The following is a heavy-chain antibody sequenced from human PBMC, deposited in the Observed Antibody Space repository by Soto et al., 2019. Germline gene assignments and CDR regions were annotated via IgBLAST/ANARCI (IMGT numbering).Heavy chain of an antibody. Sequence: GGSLRLSCAASGFTFSSYEMNWVRQAPGKGLEWVSYISSSGSTIYYADSVKGRFTISRDNAKNSLYLQMNSLRAEDTAVYYCASQRGRDCYDSSGLDYWGQGTLVTVSS. CDR2: ISSSGSTI. CDR3: ASQRGRDCYDSSGLDY. CDR1: GFTFSSYE. J-gene: IGHJ4*02. D-gene: IGHD3-22*01. V-gene: IGHV3-48*03.